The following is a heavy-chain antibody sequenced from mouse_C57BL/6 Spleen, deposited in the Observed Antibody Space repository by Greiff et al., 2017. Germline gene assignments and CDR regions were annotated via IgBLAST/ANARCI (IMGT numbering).Heavy chain of an antibody. CDR3: ARPTYWYFDV. D-gene: IGHD2-10*01. V-gene: IGHV1-26*01. CDR2: INPNNGGT. J-gene: IGHJ1*03. CDR1: GYTFTDYY. Sequence: EVQLQQSGPELVKPGASVKISCKASGYTFTDYYMNWVKQSHGKSLEWIGDINPNNGGTSYNQKFKGKATLTVDKSSSTAYMELRSLTSEDSAVYYCARPTYWYFDVWGTGTTVTVSS.